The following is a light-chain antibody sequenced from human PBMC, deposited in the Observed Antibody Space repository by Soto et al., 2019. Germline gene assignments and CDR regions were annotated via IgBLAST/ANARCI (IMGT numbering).Light chain of an antibody. J-gene: IGKJ2*03. CDR1: QSLLYSSNNKNH. V-gene: IGKV4-1*01. CDR3: QKYSNIPSS. CDR2: WAS. Sequence: DIVMTPSPDSLPVFLGERATINCTSSQSLLYSSNNKNHLAWYQQKPGHPPKLLIFWASTRESGVPDRFSGSGSGTDCTRNICLVQTVDVAVYYCQKYSNIPSSFDKGTKLEIK.